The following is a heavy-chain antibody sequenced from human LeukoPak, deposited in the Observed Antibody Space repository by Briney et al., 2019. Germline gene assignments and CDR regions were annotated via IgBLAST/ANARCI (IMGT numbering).Heavy chain of an antibody. J-gene: IGHJ3*02. Sequence: ASVKVSCKASGGTFSSYAISWVRQAPGQGLEWMGGIIPIFGTANYAQKFQGRVTITADESTSTAYMELSSLRSEDTAVYYCARELWVGARPGDAFDIWGQGTMVTVSS. CDR2: IIPIFGTA. D-gene: IGHD1-26*01. CDR1: GGTFSSYA. CDR3: ARELWVGARPGDAFDI. V-gene: IGHV1-69*13.